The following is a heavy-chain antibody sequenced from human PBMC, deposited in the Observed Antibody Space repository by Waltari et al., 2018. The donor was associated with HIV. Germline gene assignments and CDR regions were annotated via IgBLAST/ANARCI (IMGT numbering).Heavy chain of an antibody. J-gene: IGHJ4*02. CDR3: ARHRRNDIGDY. CDR2: IYYSGSP. V-gene: IGHV4-39*01. Sequence: QLQLQESGPGLVTPSETLSLTCPVSGGSISSSTYYCGWLRQPPGKGLEWIGSIYYSGSPYYNPSLKSRVTISIDTSKNQFSLKLSSVTAADTAVYYCARHRRNDIGDYWGQGTLVTVSS. D-gene: IGHD3-9*01. CDR1: GGSISSSTYY.